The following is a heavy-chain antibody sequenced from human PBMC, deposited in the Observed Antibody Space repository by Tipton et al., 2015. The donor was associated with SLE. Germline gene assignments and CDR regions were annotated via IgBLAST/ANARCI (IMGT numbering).Heavy chain of an antibody. D-gene: IGHD2-15*01. CDR3: ARISRSFHYSFFMDV. J-gene: IGHJ6*03. CDR2: ISWNSNII. V-gene: IGHV3-9*01. Sequence: SLRLSCTASGFTFDDYAIHWVRQPPGKGLEWVSGISWNSNIIAYGDSVKGRFTISRDNAKSSLYLQMNSLRAEDTALYYCARISRSFHYSFFMDVWGKGTTVTVSS. CDR1: GFTFDDYA.